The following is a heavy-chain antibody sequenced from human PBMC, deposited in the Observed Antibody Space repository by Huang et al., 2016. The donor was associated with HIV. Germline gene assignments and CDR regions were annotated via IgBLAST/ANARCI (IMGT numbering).Heavy chain of an antibody. J-gene: IGHJ4*01. Sequence: QVQLQESGPGLVKPSETLSLTCSVSGGSISSYDWSWCRQPPGKGLEWIGRIYYSGVSNSSPSLKSRVFISVDTSRNQFALKLSSVTAADTAVYYCARDRRHCSGGSCYYSDYWGHGTLVTVSS. CDR3: ARDRRHCSGGSCYYSDY. CDR1: GGSISSYD. D-gene: IGHD2-15*01. V-gene: IGHV4-59*01. CDR2: IYYSGVS.